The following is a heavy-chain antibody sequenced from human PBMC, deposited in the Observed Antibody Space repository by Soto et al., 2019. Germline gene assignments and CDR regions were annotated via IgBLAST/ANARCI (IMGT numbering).Heavy chain of an antibody. CDR2: IYTSGST. J-gene: IGHJ6*02. D-gene: IGHD6-6*01. V-gene: IGHV4-4*07. CDR3: ARVRIAARTGAYGMDV. Sequence: SETLSLTCTVSGGSISSYYWSWIRQPAGKGLEWIGRIYTSGSTNYNPSLKSRVTMSVDTSKNQFSLKLSSVTAADTAVYYCARVRIAARTGAYGMDVSGQATTVTVSS. CDR1: GGSISSYY.